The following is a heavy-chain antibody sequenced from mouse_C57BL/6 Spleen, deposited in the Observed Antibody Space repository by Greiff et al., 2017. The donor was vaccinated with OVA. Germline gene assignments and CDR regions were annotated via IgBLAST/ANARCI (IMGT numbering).Heavy chain of an antibody. D-gene: IGHD2-3*01. CDR1: GYAFSSSW. J-gene: IGHJ2*01. CDR2: IYPGDGDT. CDR3: ARYDFDY. Sequence: QVQLQQSGPELVKPGASVKISCKASGYAFSSSWMNWVKQRPGQGLEWIGRIYPGDGDTNYNGKFKGKATLTADKSSSTAYMQLSSLTSEDSAVYFCARYDFDYWGQGTTLTVSS. V-gene: IGHV1-82*01.